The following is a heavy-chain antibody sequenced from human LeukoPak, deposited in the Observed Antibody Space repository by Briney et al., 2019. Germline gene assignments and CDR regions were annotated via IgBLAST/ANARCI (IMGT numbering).Heavy chain of an antibody. D-gene: IGHD3-10*01. CDR1: GGSFSSYY. J-gene: IGHJ4*02. CDR2: IYYSGST. V-gene: IGHV4-39*01. Sequence: SETLSLTCAVYGGSFSSYYWGWIRQPPGKGLEWIGSIYYSGSTYYNPSLKGRVTISVDTSKNQFSLKLSSVTAADTAVYYCARHDPRAIGEDFDYWGQGTLVTVSS. CDR3: ARHDPRAIGEDFDY.